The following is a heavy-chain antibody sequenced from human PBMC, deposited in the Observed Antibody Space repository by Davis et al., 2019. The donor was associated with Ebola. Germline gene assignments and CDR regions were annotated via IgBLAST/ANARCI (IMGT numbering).Heavy chain of an antibody. V-gene: IGHV3-15*01. CDR2: LQVKSDAGTT. Sequence: PGGSLRLSCAASGSTSSRYAMAWFRQLPGKGLEWIGRLQVKSDAGTTDYSAPVKGRFTISRDDSKNTLYLQMNSLKTEDTAVYYCATGGGGWNSDYYYTMDVWGKGTTVTVSS. J-gene: IGHJ6*04. CDR1: GSTSSRYA. D-gene: IGHD1-7*01. CDR3: ATGGGGWNSDYYYTMDV.